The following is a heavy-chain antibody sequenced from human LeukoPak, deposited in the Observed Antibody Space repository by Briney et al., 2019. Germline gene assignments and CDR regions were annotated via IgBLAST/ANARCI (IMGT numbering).Heavy chain of an antibody. J-gene: IGHJ4*02. CDR2: INPNSGGT. D-gene: IGHD3-10*01. V-gene: IGHV1-2*02. CDR3: ARDDGGNYYGSGTDY. CDR1: GYTFTGYY. Sequence: AASVKVSCKASGYTFTGYYMHWVRQAPGQGLEWMGWINPNSGGTNYAQKFQGRVTMTRDTSISTAYMELSRLRSDDTAVYYCARDDGGNYYGSGTDYWGQGTLVTVSS.